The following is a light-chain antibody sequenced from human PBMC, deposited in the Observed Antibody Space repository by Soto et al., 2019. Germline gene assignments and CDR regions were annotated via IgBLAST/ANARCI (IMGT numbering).Light chain of an antibody. V-gene: IGLV2-11*01. J-gene: IGLJ3*02. Sequence: QSALTQPRSVSGSPGQSVTISCTGTSSDVGGYDFVSWYQQHPGKAPKLMIYDVTKRPSGVPDRFSGSKSGNSASLTISGFQAEDEADYYCCSYAGSYTLGVFGGGTKLTVL. CDR2: DVT. CDR3: CSYAGSYTLGV. CDR1: SSDVGGYDF.